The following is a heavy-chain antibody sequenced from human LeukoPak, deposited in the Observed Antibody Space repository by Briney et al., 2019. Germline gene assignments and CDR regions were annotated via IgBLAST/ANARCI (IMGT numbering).Heavy chain of an antibody. Sequence: ASLKVSCKASGYTFTSYGISWVRQAPGQGLELMGWISGYDGNTNYAQNLQGRVTTTTDTSPSTAYMELRSLRSDDTAVYYCARSSAWYAGDLDYWGQGTLVTVSS. J-gene: IGHJ4*02. CDR3: ARSSAWYAGDLDY. D-gene: IGHD6-19*01. CDR2: ISGYDGNT. V-gene: IGHV1-18*01. CDR1: GYTFTSYG.